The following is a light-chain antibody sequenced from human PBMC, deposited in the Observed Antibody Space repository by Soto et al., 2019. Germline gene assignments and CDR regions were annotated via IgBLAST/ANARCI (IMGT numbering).Light chain of an antibody. Sequence: QSALTQPASVSGSPGQSITVSCTGSSSDIGKYNLVSWYQQQSGNAPKLILYEVSRRPSGVPTRFTGSKSGNTASLTISGLQPEDEADYYCYSNVGVWTFIFGGGTQLTVL. CDR2: EVS. CDR3: YSNVGVWTFI. J-gene: IGLJ2*01. V-gene: IGLV2-23*02. CDR1: SSDIGKYNL.